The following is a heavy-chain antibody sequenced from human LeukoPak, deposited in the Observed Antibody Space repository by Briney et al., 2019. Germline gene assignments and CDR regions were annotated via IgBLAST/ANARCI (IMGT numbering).Heavy chain of an antibody. CDR1: GGTFSSYA. J-gene: IGHJ6*02. D-gene: IGHD1-1*01. CDR2: IIPIFGTA. CDR3: ARGYHWPGMDV. Sequence: SVKVSCKASGGTFSSYAISWVQQAPGQGLEWMGGIIPIFGTANYAQKFQGRVTITADESTSTAYMELSSLRSEDTAVYYCARGYHWPGMDVWGQGTTVTVSS. V-gene: IGHV1-69*13.